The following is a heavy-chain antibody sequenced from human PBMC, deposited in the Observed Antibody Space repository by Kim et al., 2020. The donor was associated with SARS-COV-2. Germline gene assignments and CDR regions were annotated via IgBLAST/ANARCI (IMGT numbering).Heavy chain of an antibody. Sequence: GGSLRLSCAASGFTFSDYYMSWVRQAPGKGLEWVSYISSSGSTIYYADSVKGRFTISRDNAKNSLYLQMNSLRAEDTAVYYCAREAYSKPFDYWGQGTLVTVSS. J-gene: IGHJ4*02. CDR1: GFTFSDYY. D-gene: IGHD4-4*01. CDR2: ISSSGSTI. CDR3: AREAYSKPFDY. V-gene: IGHV3-11*01.